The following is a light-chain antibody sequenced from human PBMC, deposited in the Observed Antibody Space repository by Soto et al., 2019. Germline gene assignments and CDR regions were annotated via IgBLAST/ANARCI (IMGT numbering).Light chain of an antibody. CDR1: SSNIGSNY. CDR3: AAWDDSLSGAV. V-gene: IGLV1-47*01. Sequence: QAVVTQPRSASGTPGQRVTISCSGSSSNIGSNYVYWYQQLPGTAPKLLIYRNNQRPSGVPDRFSGSKSGTSASLAISGLRSEDEADYYCAAWDDSLSGAVFGGGTKVTVL. CDR2: RNN. J-gene: IGLJ2*01.